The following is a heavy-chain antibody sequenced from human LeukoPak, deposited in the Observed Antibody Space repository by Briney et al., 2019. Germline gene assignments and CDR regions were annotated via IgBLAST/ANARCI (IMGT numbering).Heavy chain of an antibody. V-gene: IGHV3-66*01. J-gene: IGHJ5*02. CDR1: GFTVSSNY. Sequence: GGSLRLSCAASGFTVSSNYMSWVRQAPGKGLEWVSVIYSGGSTYYADSVKGRFTISRDNSKNTLYLQMNSLRAEDTAVYYCARDQYYDMYWFDPWGQGTLVTVSS. CDR2: IYSGGST. D-gene: IGHD3-22*01. CDR3: ARDQYYDMYWFDP.